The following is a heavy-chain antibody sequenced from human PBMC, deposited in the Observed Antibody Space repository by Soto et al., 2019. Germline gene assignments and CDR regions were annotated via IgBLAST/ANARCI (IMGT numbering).Heavy chain of an antibody. CDR1: GFTFSSDW. J-gene: IGHJ4*02. V-gene: IGHV3-74*01. Sequence: PGGSLRLSCAASGFTFSSDWMHWVRQAPGKGLVWVSRINTDGSGTSYADSVKGRFTIFRDNAKKSLYLQMNSLRAGDTAMYYFAGDRGVDWWGQGTLVTVSS. D-gene: IGHD3-9*01. CDR2: INTDGSGT. CDR3: AGDRGVDW.